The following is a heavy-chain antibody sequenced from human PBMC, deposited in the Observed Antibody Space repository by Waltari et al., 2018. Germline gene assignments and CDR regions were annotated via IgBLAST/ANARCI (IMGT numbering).Heavy chain of an antibody. Sequence: QVQLRESGPGLVKPSGTLSLTCAVSGESMGSRDWWSWVRQPPGKGLEWIGQINRSGRANYNPSLESRAAVSIDTSNNQLSLKVTSATAADTAVYYCARDRGRGLYLDSWGQGTLVTVSP. J-gene: IGHJ4*02. CDR3: ARDRGRGLYLDS. D-gene: IGHD2-15*01. V-gene: IGHV4-4*02. CDR2: INRSGRA. CDR1: GESMGSRDW.